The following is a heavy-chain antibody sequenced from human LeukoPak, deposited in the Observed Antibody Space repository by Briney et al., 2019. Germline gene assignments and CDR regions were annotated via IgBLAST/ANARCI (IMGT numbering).Heavy chain of an antibody. CDR3: AKGSSGARPYFFDY. V-gene: IGHV3-23*01. CDR2: ITGGSDST. Sequence: GGSLRLSCAASGFTFDDYGMSWVRQAPGKGLEWVSAITGGSDSTYYADSVKGRFTISRDNSKNTLYLQVNSLRAEDTAVYYCAKGSSGARPYFFDYWGQGTLITVSS. CDR1: GFTFDDYG. J-gene: IGHJ4*02.